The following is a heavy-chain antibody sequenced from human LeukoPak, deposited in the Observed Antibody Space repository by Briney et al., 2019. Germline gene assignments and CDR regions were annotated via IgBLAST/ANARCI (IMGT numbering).Heavy chain of an antibody. CDR1: GFTFSSYG. CDR2: IRYDGSNK. CDR3: AKDRGGPAVAGTVFDY. V-gene: IGHV3-30*02. Sequence: GGSLRLSCAASGFTFSSYGMHWVRQAPGKGLEWVTFIRYDGSNKYYADSVKGRFSISRDNSKNTLYPQMNSLRPEDTAMYYCAKDRGGPAVAGTVFDYWGQGTLVTVSS. D-gene: IGHD6-19*01. J-gene: IGHJ4*02.